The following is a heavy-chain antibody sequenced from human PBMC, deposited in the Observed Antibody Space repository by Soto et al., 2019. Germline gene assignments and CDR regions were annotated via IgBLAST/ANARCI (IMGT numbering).Heavy chain of an antibody. CDR2: FSYGGST. D-gene: IGHD3-3*01. Sequence: SETLSLTCTVSGDSINDNYWAWIRQSPGKGLEWIVFFSYGGSTNYNPSLKSRVTISVDTSKNQFSLKLSSVTAADTAVYYCARHDYDFWSGYYYYYMDVWGKGTTVTVSS. V-gene: IGHV4-59*08. CDR1: GDSINDNY. J-gene: IGHJ6*03. CDR3: ARHDYDFWSGYYYYYMDV.